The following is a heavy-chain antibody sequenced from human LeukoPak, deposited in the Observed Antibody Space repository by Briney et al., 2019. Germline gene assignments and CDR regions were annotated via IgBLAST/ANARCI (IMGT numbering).Heavy chain of an antibody. CDR1: GYTFTGYY. V-gene: IGHV1-2*02. Sequence: ASVKVSCKASGYTFTGYYMHWVRQAPGQGLEWMGWINPNSGGTNYAQKFQGRVTMTRDTSISTAYMELSRLRSDDTAVYYCARGQTPYYYDSSGFFDAFDIWGQGTMVTVSS. J-gene: IGHJ3*02. CDR3: ARGQTPYYYDSSGFFDAFDI. D-gene: IGHD3-22*01. CDR2: INPNSGGT.